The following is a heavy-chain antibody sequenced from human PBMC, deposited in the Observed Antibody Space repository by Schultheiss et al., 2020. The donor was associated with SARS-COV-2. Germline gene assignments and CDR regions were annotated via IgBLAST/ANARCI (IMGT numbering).Heavy chain of an antibody. J-gene: IGHJ6*03. CDR1: GFTFSSYA. CDR2: ISGSGGST. V-gene: IGHV3-23*01. Sequence: GESLKISCAASGFTFSSYAMSWVRQAPGKGLEWVSAISGSGGSTYYADSVKGRFTISRDNSKNTLYLQMNSLRAEDTAVYYCARPPQTVYYYYMDVWGKGTTVTGSS. CDR3: ARPPQTVYYYYMDV. D-gene: IGHD4-17*01.